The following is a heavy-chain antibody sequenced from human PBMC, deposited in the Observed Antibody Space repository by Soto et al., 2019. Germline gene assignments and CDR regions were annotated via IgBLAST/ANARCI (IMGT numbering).Heavy chain of an antibody. D-gene: IGHD3-22*01. J-gene: IGHJ5*02. CDR1: GGSISSFY. CDR2: IYHTGNA. CDR3: ARDFFDSSDYTTNWFDP. Sequence: SETLSLTCTVSGGSISSFYWAWIRQPPGEGLEWIGSIYHTGNAYYNPSLKSRVTISVDTSKNQFSLKLTSVTAADAALYYCARDFFDSSDYTTNWFDPWGQGTLVTVSS. V-gene: IGHV4-39*01.